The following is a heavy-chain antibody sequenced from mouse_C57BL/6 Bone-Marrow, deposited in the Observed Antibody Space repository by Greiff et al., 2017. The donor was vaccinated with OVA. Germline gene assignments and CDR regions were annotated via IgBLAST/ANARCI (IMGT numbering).Heavy chain of an antibody. CDR1: GYTFTSYW. CDR3: ARCGYYSWFAY. D-gene: IGHD2-3*01. J-gene: IGHJ3*01. V-gene: IGHV1-64*01. CDR2: IHPNSGST. Sequence: QVQLKQPGAELVKPGASVKLSCKASGYTFTSYWMHWVKQRPGQGLEWIGMIHPNSGSTNYNEKFKSKATLTVDKSSSTAYMQLSSLTSEDSAVYYCARCGYYSWFAYWGQGTLVTVSA.